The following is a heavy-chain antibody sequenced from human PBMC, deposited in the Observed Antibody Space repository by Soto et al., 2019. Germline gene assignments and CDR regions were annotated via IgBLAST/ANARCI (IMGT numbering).Heavy chain of an antibody. CDR1: GFTFSSYW. D-gene: IGHD3-3*01. J-gene: IGHJ4*02. V-gene: IGHV3-7*01. Sequence: GGSLRLSCAASGFTFSSYWMSWVRQAPGKGLEWVANIKQDGSEKYYVDSVKGRFTISRDNAKNSLYLQMNSLRAEDTAVYYCARDCDYDFWSGYPRSFDYWGQGTLVTVSS. CDR2: IKQDGSEK. CDR3: ARDCDYDFWSGYPRSFDY.